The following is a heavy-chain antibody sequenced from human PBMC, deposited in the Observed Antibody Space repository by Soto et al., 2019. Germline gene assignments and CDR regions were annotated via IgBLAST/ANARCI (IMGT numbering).Heavy chain of an antibody. V-gene: IGHV1-8*01. CDR3: ARIAVTTYYYYYYMDV. CDR2: MNPNSGNT. CDR1: GYTFTSYD. Sequence: QVQLVQSGAEVKKPGASVKVPCKASGYTFTSYDSNWVRQATGQGLEWMGWMNPNSGNTGYAQKFQVRVTVTRNTSISTAYMELSSLRSEDTAVYYCARIAVTTYYYYYYMDVWGKGTTVTVSS. J-gene: IGHJ6*03. D-gene: IGHD4-17*01.